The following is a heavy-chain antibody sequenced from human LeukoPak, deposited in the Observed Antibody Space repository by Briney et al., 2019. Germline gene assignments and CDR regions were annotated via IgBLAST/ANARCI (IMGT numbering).Heavy chain of an antibody. CDR2: IYYSGST. CDR3: ARERKGWLQLNYGMDV. V-gene: IGHV4-39*02. D-gene: IGHD5-24*01. Sequence: SETLSLTCTVSGGSISSSSYYWGWIRQPPGKGLEWIGSIYYSGSTYYNPSLKSRVTISVDTSKNQFSLKLSSVTAADTAVYYCARERKGWLQLNYGMDVWGQGTTVTVSS. J-gene: IGHJ6*02. CDR1: GGSISSSSYY.